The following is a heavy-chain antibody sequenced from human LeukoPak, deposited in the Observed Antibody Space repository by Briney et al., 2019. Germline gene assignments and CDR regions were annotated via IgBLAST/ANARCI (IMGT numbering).Heavy chain of an antibody. Sequence: GGSLRLSCAASGFTFSSYAMGWVRQAPGKGLEWVSAISGSGGSTYYADSVKGRFTISRDNSKNTLYLQMNSLRAEDTAVYYCAKVYYGSGSYYDYWGQGTLVTVSS. CDR3: AKVYYGSGSYYDY. CDR2: ISGSGGST. D-gene: IGHD3-10*01. J-gene: IGHJ4*02. V-gene: IGHV3-23*01. CDR1: GFTFSSYA.